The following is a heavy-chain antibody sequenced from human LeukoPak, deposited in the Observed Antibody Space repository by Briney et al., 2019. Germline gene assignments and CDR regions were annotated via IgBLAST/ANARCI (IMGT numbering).Heavy chain of an antibody. CDR1: GFTFSTNA. V-gene: IGHV3-23*01. D-gene: IGHD3-22*01. CDR2: ISYSGGST. Sequence: GGSLRLSCAASGFTFSTNAMSWVRQAPGKGLQWVSAISYSGGSTYYADSVKGRFTISRDNSKDTLYLQMSSVRVDDTAVYYCARDRGRYYDSRGFYWGYYFDSWGQGILVAVST. J-gene: IGHJ4*02. CDR3: ARDRGRYYDSRGFYWGYYFDS.